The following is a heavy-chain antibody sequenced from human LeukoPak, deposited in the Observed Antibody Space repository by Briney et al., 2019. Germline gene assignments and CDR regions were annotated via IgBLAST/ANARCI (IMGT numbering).Heavy chain of an antibody. CDR3: ARDRSGYDS. CDR2: ISAYNGNT. V-gene: IGHV1-18*01. J-gene: IGHJ5*02. D-gene: IGHD5-12*01. CDR1: GYTFTSYD. Sequence: ASVKVSCKASGYTFTSYDINWVRQATGQGLEWMGWISAYNGNTNYAQKLQGRVTMTTDTSTSTACMELSRLRSNDTAVYYCARDRSGYDSWGQGTLVTVSS.